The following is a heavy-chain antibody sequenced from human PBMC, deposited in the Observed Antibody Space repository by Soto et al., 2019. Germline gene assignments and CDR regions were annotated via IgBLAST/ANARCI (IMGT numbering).Heavy chain of an antibody. CDR1: GFSFSMYS. V-gene: IGHV3-48*02. Sequence: EVHLVESGGGVVQPGGSLRLSCAASGFSFSMYSMNWFRQAPGKGLEWVSYISSNSATIYDTDSGRGRFTISRDNAKNSLYLQMNSLRDEDTAVYYCAREDILGTRSFDYWGQGTLVTVSS. CDR2: ISSNSATI. J-gene: IGHJ4*02. D-gene: IGHD1-26*01. CDR3: AREDILGTRSFDY.